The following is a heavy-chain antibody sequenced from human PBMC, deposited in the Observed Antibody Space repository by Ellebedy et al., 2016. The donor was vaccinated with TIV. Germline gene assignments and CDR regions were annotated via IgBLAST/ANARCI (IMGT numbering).Heavy chain of an antibody. V-gene: IGHV3-30-3*01. J-gene: IGHJ4*02. CDR1: GFTFSSYA. CDR3: ARGRDYGSGVFDY. D-gene: IGHD3-10*01. Sequence: GGSLRLXXAASGFTFSSYAMHWVRQAPGKGLEWVAVISYDGSNKYYVDSVKGRFTISRDNSKNTLYLQMNSLRAEDTAVYYCARGRDYGSGVFDYWGQGTLVTVSS. CDR2: ISYDGSNK.